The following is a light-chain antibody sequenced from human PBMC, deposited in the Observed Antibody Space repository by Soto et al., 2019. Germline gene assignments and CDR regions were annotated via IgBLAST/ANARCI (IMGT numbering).Light chain of an antibody. CDR1: QSVSSD. Sequence: EIVMTQSPDTLSVSPGDRAALSCRTSQSVSSDLAWYQQKPGQAPRLLIYGASTRATGIPARFSGSGPGTEFTLTISSLQSEDFAVYYCHHYSSWPPYTFGQGTKVDI. J-gene: IGKJ2*01. V-gene: IGKV3D-15*01. CDR3: HHYSSWPPYT. CDR2: GAS.